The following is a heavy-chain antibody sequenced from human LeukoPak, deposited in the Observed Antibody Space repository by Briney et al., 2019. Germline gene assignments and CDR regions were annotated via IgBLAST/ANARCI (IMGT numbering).Heavy chain of an antibody. D-gene: IGHD3-22*01. CDR2: IIPIFGTA. Sequence: ASVKVSCKASGGTFSSYAISWVRQAPGQGLEWMGGIIPIFGTANYAQKFQGGVTITADESTSTAYMELSSLRSEDTAVYYCASRRSYYYDSSGYMEHWGQGTLVTVSS. J-gene: IGHJ1*01. CDR3: ASRRSYYYDSSGYMEH. V-gene: IGHV1-69*13. CDR1: GGTFSSYA.